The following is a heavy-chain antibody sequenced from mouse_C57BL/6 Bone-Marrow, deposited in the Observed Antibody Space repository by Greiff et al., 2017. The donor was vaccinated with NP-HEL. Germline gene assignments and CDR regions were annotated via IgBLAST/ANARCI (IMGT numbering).Heavy chain of an antibody. CDR3: ARFITTVVGYFDV. CDR1: GFSLTSYG. J-gene: IGHJ1*03. CDR2: IWSGGST. Sequence: VQLVESGPGLVQPSQSLSITCTVSGFSLTSYGVHWVRQSPGKGLEWLGVIWSGGSTDYNAAFISRLSISKDNSKSQVFFQMNRLQAGDTAIYYCARFITTVVGYFDVWGTGTTVTVAS. D-gene: IGHD1-1*01. V-gene: IGHV2-2*01.